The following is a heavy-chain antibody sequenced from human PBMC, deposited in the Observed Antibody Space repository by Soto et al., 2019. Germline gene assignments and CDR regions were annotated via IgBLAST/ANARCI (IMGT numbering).Heavy chain of an antibody. CDR3: VRAIRVETDPPPGY. J-gene: IGHJ4*02. CDR2: ISSSSSYR. V-gene: IGHV3-21*01. D-gene: IGHD1-1*01. Sequence: PGGSLRLSCAVSGFTFSTYGMSWVRQAPGKGLEWVSSISSSSSYRDYAGSVKGRFTISRDNAKNSLYLQMNSLRAEDTAVYYCVRAIRVETDPPPGYWGQGTLVTVSS. CDR1: GFTFSTYG.